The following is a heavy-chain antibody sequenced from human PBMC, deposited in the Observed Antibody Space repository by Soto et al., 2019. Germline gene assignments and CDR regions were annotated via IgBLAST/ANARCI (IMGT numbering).Heavy chain of an antibody. Sequence: QVQLVQSGAEVKKPGASVKVSCKASGYTFTSYYMHWVRQAPGQGLEWMGIINPTSSTSYAQKFQGRVTMTRDTATSTVDMELSSLRSEDTAVYYCARVYCSGGSCYGIDYWGQGTLVTVSS. CDR1: GYTFTSYY. V-gene: IGHV1-46*01. CDR2: INPTSST. CDR3: ARVYCSGGSCYGIDY. D-gene: IGHD2-15*01. J-gene: IGHJ4*02.